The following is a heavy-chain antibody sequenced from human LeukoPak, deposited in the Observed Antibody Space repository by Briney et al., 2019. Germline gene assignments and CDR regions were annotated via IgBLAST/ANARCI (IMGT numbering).Heavy chain of an antibody. CDR1: GFTFSNYA. J-gene: IGHJ4*02. Sequence: HPGGSLRLSCAASGFTFSNYAMTWVRQAPGKGLEWVSAISGSGGTTYYADAVKGRFTISRDNSKNTLYLQMNSLRAEDTAVYYCAKETLWGGASPLDYWGQGTLVTVSS. CDR2: ISGSGGTT. D-gene: IGHD1-26*01. V-gene: IGHV3-23*01. CDR3: AKETLWGGASPLDY.